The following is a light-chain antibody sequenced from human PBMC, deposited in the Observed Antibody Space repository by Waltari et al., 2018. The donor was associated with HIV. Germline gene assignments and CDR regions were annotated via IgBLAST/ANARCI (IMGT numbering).Light chain of an antibody. CDR3: GTWDARLSAGVFGSGTKV. J-gene: IGLJ1*01. CDR1: NSHFGNDF. V-gene: IGLV1-51*01. CDR2: DIN. Sequence: QSVLTQQPPSVSAAPGQNVTMSCSCGNSHFGNDFVCWYQHRPGMAPRLLIYDINKRPLGIPERFSASKSGTSATLGITGLQTGDEGDYYCGTWDARLSAGVFGSGTKVF.